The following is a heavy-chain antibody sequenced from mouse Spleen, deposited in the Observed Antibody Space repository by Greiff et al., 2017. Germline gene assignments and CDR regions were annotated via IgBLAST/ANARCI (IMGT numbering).Heavy chain of an antibody. V-gene: IGHV7-3*01. CDR1: GFTFPDYY. D-gene: IGHD1-1*01. Sequence: VQLLQSGGVLVQPGGSLSLSCAPSGFTFPDYYLTWVRQPPGNALVWLGFISNKANVYTTDYSASVMGRFTISRDNSQSILYLQMNALRAEDSAKNYCERYSGSSGLDVGGAGTTVTV. CDR2: ISNKANVYTT. CDR3: ERYSGSSGLDV. J-gene: IGHJ1*01.